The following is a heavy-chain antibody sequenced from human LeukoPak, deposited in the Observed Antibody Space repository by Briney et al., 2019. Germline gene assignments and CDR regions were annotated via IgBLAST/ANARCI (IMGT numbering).Heavy chain of an antibody. V-gene: IGHV3-30*18. J-gene: IGHJ4*02. D-gene: IGHD2-15*01. CDR2: ISYDGSNK. CDR1: GSTFSSYG. Sequence: GRSLRLSCAASGSTFSSYGMHWVRQAPGKGLEWVAVISYDGSNKYYADSVKGRFTISRDNSKNTLYLQMNSLRAEDTAVYYCAKLGTLEAASGYWGQGTLVTVSS. CDR3: AKLGTLEAASGY.